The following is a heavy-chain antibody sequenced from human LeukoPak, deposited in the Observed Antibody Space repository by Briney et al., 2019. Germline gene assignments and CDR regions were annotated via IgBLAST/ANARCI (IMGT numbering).Heavy chain of an antibody. CDR1: GFTFSSYS. Sequence: GGSLRLSCAASGFTFSSYSMNWVRQAPGKGLEWVSAINGRGDNTYYADSVKGRFTISRDNSKSTLFLQMNSLRAEDTAIYYCANDRVSPGFNLFDPWGQGTLVTVSS. CDR3: ANDRVSPGFNLFDP. D-gene: IGHD2/OR15-2a*01. V-gene: IGHV3-23*01. J-gene: IGHJ5*02. CDR2: INGRGDNT.